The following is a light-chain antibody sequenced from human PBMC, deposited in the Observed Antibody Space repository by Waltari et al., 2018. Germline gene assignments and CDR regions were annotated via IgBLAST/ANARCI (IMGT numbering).Light chain of an antibody. CDR1: QNINIY. CDR2: ISS. Sequence: DIQLTQSPSSLSASVGDTVTITCRASQNINIYLNWYQHRPGKAPKLLIYISSNLQSGVPSRFSGSGSGTYFTLTITNLQPEDFTTYYCQQSITTPTFGPGTKVNIK. V-gene: IGKV1-39*01. J-gene: IGKJ3*01. CDR3: QQSITTPT.